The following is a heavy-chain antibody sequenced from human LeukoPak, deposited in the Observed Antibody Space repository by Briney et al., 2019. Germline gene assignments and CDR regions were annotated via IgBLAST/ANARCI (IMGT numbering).Heavy chain of an antibody. V-gene: IGHV4-39*01. CDR1: GGSISSTTYY. D-gene: IGHD5-18*01. J-gene: IGHJ4*02. CDR3: VCGYCSRGDY. CDR2: IYYTGST. Sequence: SETLSLTCTVSGGSISSTTYYWGWIRQPPGKGLEWIGTIYYTGSTYYNPSLKSRVTISIDTSKNQFSLKLNSVTAADTAVYYCVCGYCSRGDYWGQGTLVTVSS.